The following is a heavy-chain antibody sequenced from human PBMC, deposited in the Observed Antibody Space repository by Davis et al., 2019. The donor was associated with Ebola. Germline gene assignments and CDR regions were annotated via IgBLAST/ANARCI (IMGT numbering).Heavy chain of an antibody. CDR1: VITFSSYA. J-gene: IGHJ3*02. CDR3: RLERDAFDI. V-gene: IGHV3-30*04. D-gene: IGHD1-1*01. CDR2: ISYDGSNK. Sequence: GESLKISCADSVITFSSYAMHWVRQAPGKGLEWVAVISYDGSNKYYADSVKGRFTISRDNSKNTLYLQMNSLKTEDTAVYYSRLERDAFDIWGQGTMVTVSS.